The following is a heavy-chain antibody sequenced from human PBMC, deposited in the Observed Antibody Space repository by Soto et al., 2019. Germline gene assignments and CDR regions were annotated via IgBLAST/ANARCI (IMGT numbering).Heavy chain of an antibody. CDR3: AIATMRVVAPDI. D-gene: IGHD3-22*01. Sequence: QVQLQASGPRLVKPSQTLSLTCTVSGRSISSGGSYWRWIGQHLGKGLEWIGYIYYSRSTYTNPCLKSRGTISVDTSKNQLTLKLSAVTAADTAVNDCAIATMRVVAPDIWGQGMMVTVSS. CDR2: IYYSRST. J-gene: IGHJ3*02. CDR1: GRSISSGGSY. V-gene: IGHV4-31*03.